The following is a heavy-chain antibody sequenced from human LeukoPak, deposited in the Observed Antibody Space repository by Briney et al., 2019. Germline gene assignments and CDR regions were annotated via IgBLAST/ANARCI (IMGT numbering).Heavy chain of an antibody. V-gene: IGHV4-34*01. CDR3: ARGVRDYDILNY. J-gene: IGHJ4*02. CDR2: INHSGST. CDR1: GGSFSGYY. D-gene: IGHD3-9*01. Sequence: PSETLSLTCAVSGGSFSGYYWSWIRQPPRKGLEWNGEINHSGSTNYNPSLKSRVTFSVDTSKNQFSLKLSSVTAADTAVYYCARGVRDYDILNYWGQGTLVTVSS.